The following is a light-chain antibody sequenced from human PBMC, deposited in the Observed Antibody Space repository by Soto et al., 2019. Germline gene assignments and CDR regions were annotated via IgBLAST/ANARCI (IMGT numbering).Light chain of an antibody. J-gene: IGLJ3*02. CDR2: DVT. CDR3: GSYAGSPWV. V-gene: IGLV2-11*01. CDR1: SSDVGGYNY. Sequence: QSALTQPRSVSGSPGQSVTISCAGTSSDVGGYNYVSWYQQHPGKAPTLMIYDVTKRPSGVPDRFSGSKSGNTASLTISGLRAEDEADYYCGSYAGSPWVFGGGTKLTVL.